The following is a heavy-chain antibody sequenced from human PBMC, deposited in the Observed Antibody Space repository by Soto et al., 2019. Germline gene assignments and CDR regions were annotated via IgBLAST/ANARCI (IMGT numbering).Heavy chain of an antibody. J-gene: IGHJ4*02. D-gene: IGHD3-22*01. Sequence: GESLKISCKGSGYSIAGYWITWVRQRPGKGLEWMGRIDPSDSRTYYSPSFRGHVTISVTKSITTVFLQWSSLRASDTAMYYCARQIYDSDTGPNFQYYFDSWGQGTPVTVSS. CDR3: ARQIYDSDTGPNFQYYFDS. V-gene: IGHV5-10-1*01. CDR2: IDPSDSRT. CDR1: GYSIAGYW.